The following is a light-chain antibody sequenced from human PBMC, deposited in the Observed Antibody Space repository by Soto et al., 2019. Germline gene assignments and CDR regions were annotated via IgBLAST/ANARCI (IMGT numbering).Light chain of an antibody. CDR1: QSVSSSY. Sequence: EIVLTQSPGTLSLSPRERATLSCRASQSVSSSYLAWYQQKPGQAPRLLIYGASSRATGIPDRLSGSGSGTDFTLTSSRLEPEDFAVYYCQDTFGQGTKLEIK. CDR2: GAS. J-gene: IGKJ2*01. CDR3: QDT. V-gene: IGKV3-20*01.